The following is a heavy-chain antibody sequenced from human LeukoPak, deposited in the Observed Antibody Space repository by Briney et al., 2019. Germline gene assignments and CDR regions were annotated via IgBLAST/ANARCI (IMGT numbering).Heavy chain of an antibody. Sequence: PSETLSLTCTVSSASISSSPYFWGWIRQSPGKGLEWIGSISYSGTTYYNPSLKSRITISVDTSKNQFSLKLSSVTAADTAVYYCARGPNWSYRSYYYYYMDVWGKGTTVTVSS. V-gene: IGHV4-39*07. CDR2: ISYSGTT. D-gene: IGHD1-7*01. CDR3: ARGPNWSYRSYYYYYMDV. CDR1: SASISSSPYF. J-gene: IGHJ6*03.